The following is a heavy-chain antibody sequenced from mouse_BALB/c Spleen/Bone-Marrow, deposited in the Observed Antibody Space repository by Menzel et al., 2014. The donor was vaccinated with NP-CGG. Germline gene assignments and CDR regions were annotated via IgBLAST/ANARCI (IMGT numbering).Heavy chain of an antibody. D-gene: IGHD1-2*01. CDR2: IWAGGST. V-gene: IGHV2-9*02. CDR3: ARGFHLDY. Sequence: VKLMESGPGLVAPSQSLSITCTVSGFSLTSYGVYWVRQPPGKGLEWLGVIWAGGSTNYNSALMSRLSISKDNSKSQVFLKMNSLQTDDTAMYYCARGFHLDYWGQGTTLTVSS. J-gene: IGHJ2*01. CDR1: GFSLTSYG.